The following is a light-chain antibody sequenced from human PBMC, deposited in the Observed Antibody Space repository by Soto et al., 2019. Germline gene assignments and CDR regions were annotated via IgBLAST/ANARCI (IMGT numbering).Light chain of an antibody. V-gene: IGKV4-1*01. CDR2: WAS. CDR1: QRVLYSSNNKNY. Sequence: DIVMTQSPDSLAVSLGERATINCKSSQRVLYSSNNKNYLAWYQQKPGQPPKLLIYWASTRDSGVPDRFSGSGSGTDFTLTISSLQAEDVAVYYCQQYYTTRTFGQGTKVEIK. J-gene: IGKJ1*01. CDR3: QQYYTTRT.